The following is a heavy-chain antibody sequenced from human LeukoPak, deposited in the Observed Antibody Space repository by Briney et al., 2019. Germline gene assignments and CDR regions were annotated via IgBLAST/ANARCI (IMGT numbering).Heavy chain of an antibody. CDR3: ARGRGHSGYENYALDV. D-gene: IGHD5-12*01. J-gene: IGHJ6*02. CDR2: FYAGGST. V-gene: IGHV3-66*01. CDR1: GFIVSDSY. Sequence: GGSLRLSCAASGFIVSDSYMSWDRQAPGKGLEWVSVFYAGGSTYYAGSVRGRFTISRDTSKNTLYLHMSSLRAEDTAVYFCARGRGHSGYENYALDVWGQGTTVTVSS.